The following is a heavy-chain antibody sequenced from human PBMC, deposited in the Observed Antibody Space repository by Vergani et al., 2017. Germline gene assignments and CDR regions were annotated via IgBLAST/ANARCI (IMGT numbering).Heavy chain of an antibody. Sequence: EVQLVESGGGLVQPGGSLRLSCAASGFTVSSNYMSWVRQAPGKGLEWVSVIYSGGSTYYADSVKGRFTISRDNSKNTLYLQMNSLRAEDTAVYYCASRERDVVVVAAWPRGDYYYGMDVWGQGTTVTVSS. V-gene: IGHV3-66*02. J-gene: IGHJ6*02. CDR1: GFTVSSNY. CDR3: ASRERDVVVVAAWPRGDYYYGMDV. D-gene: IGHD2-15*01. CDR2: IYSGGST.